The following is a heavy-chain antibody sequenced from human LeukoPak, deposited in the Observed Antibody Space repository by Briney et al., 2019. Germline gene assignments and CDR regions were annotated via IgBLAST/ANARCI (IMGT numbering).Heavy chain of an antibody. CDR2: INNDGSTT. V-gene: IGHV3-74*01. J-gene: IGHJ4*02. CDR3: ARGGFCSGADSRGSFDY. D-gene: IGHD2-15*01. Sequence: PGGSLRLSCAASGFTFINYWMHWVRQAPGEGLVWVSHINNDGSTTTYADSVKGRFTISRDNAKNTLYLHVNSLRAEDTAVYYCARGGFCSGADSRGSFDYWGQGSLVTVSS. CDR1: GFTFINYW.